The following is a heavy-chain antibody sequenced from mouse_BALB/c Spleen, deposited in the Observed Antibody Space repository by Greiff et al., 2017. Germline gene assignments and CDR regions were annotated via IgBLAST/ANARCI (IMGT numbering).Heavy chain of an antibody. CDR1: GFAFSSYD. Sequence: EVQGVESGGGLVKPGGSLKLSCAASGFAFSSYDMSWVRQTPEKRLEWVAYISSGGGSTYYPDTVKGRFTISRDNAKNTLYLQMSSLKSEDTAMYYCARHGGNYFFAYWGQGTLVTVSA. CDR3: ARHGGNYFFAY. J-gene: IGHJ3*01. V-gene: IGHV5-12-1*01. CDR2: ISSGGGST. D-gene: IGHD1-1*02.